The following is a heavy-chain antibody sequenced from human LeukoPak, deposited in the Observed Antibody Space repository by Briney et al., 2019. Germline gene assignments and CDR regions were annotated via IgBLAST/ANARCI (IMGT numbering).Heavy chain of an antibody. CDR3: ARSHYYDSSGYYYFDY. Sequence: SETLSLTCAVYGGSFSGYYWSWIRQPPGKGLEWIGEINHSGSTNYNPSLKSRVTISVDTSKNQFSLKLSSVTAADTAVYYCARSHYYDSSGYYYFDYWGQGTLATVSS. CDR1: GGSFSGYY. V-gene: IGHV4-34*01. J-gene: IGHJ4*02. CDR2: INHSGST. D-gene: IGHD3-22*01.